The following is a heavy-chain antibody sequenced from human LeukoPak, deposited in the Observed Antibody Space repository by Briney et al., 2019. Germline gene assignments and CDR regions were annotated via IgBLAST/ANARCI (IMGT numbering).Heavy chain of an antibody. V-gene: IGHV3-53*01. CDR2: IYSGGSA. D-gene: IGHD3-10*01. CDR3: ARGQSYYYGSGSSRYYYYGMDV. J-gene: IGHJ6*02. Sequence: GGSLRLSCAASGFTVSSSYMSWVRPAPGKGLEWVSVIYSGGSAYYADSVKGRFTISRDNSKNTLYLQMNSLRAEDTAVYYCARGQSYYYGSGSSRYYYYGMDVWGQGTTVTVSS. CDR1: GFTVSSSY.